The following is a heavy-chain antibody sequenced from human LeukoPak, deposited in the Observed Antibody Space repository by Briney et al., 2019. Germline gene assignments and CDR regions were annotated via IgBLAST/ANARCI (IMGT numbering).Heavy chain of an antibody. CDR1: GDSISNTNYY. J-gene: IGHJ4*02. Sequence: SETLSLTCTVSGDSISNTNYYWGWIRQPPGKGLEWIGSFCCSGNTYYNPSLKSRVTISVDTSKNQFSLKLSSVTAADTAVYYCAGHGPSYYDFWSGYSGSLDYWGQGTLVTVSS. CDR2: FCCSGNT. CDR3: AGHGPSYYDFWSGYSGSLDY. D-gene: IGHD3-3*01. V-gene: IGHV4-39*01.